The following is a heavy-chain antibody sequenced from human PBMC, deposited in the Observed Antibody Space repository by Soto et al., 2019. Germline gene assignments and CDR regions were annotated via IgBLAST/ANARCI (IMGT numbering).Heavy chain of an antibody. CDR3: ARDQGIAAAGPAGYYGMDV. V-gene: IGHV3-21*01. D-gene: IGHD6-13*01. CDR2: ISSSSSYI. Sequence: PGGSRLSCAASGFTFSSYSMNWVRQAPGKGLEWVSSISSSSSYIYYADSVKGRFTISRDNAKNSLYLQMNSLRAEDTAVYYCARDQGIAAAGPAGYYGMDVWGQGTTVTVSS. J-gene: IGHJ6*02. CDR1: GFTFSSYS.